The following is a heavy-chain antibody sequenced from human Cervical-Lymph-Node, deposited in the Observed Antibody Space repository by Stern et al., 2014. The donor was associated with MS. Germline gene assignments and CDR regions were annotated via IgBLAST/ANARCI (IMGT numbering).Heavy chain of an antibody. V-gene: IGHV1-69*09. J-gene: IGHJ3*02. CDR1: GGTFSSYA. CDR3: AVLGGVVVPAATGDAFDI. CDR2: IIPILGIA. D-gene: IGHD2-2*01. Sequence: VQLVESGAEVKKPGSSVKVSCKASGGTFSSYAISWVRQAPGQGLEWMGRIIPILGIANYAQKFQGRVTITADKSTSTAYMELSSLRSEDTAVYYCAVLGGVVVPAATGDAFDIWGQGTMVTVSS.